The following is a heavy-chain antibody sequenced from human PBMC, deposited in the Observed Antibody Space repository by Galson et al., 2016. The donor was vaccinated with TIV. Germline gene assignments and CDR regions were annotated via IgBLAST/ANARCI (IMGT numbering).Heavy chain of an antibody. Sequence: QVQLQESGPGLVKPSETLSLTCSVSGGSITTFYWSWFRQPPGQGLEWMGTTHSSGSTQYNPPPKSRVTMSVDTSKNQFSLRLTSVTAADTAVYYCARDLHSSGWYFTFEYWGQGTLVTVSS. CDR2: THSSGST. J-gene: IGHJ4*02. CDR1: GGSITTFY. V-gene: IGHV4-4*07. CDR3: ARDLHSSGWYFTFEY. D-gene: IGHD6-19*01.